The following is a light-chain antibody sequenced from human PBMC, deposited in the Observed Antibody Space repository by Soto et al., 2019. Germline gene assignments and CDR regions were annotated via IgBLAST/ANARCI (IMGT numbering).Light chain of an antibody. V-gene: IGLV1-44*01. CDR1: SSNIGTNT. J-gene: IGLJ7*01. Sequence: QPVLTQPPSASGTPGQRVTISCSGSSSNIGTNTVNWYQHLPGTAPKLLIYSDNQRPSGAPDRFSASKSGTSASLAISGLQSEDEADYYCATWDDSLNGAVFGGGTQLTVL. CDR3: ATWDDSLNGAV. CDR2: SDN.